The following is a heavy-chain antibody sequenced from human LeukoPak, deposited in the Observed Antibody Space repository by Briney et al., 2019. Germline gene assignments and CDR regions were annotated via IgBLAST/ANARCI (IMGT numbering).Heavy chain of an antibody. Sequence: PGGSLRLSCAASGFTFSNYGMHWVRQAPGKGLEWLALISPDGRSEYYAGSVKGRFTISRDNSKSTVYLQMNSLRPEDTALYYCAKDYGGVSNFWGQGTLVTVSS. J-gene: IGHJ4*02. D-gene: IGHD3-16*01. CDR3: AKDYGGVSNF. CDR2: ISPDGRSE. CDR1: GFTFSNYG. V-gene: IGHV3-30*18.